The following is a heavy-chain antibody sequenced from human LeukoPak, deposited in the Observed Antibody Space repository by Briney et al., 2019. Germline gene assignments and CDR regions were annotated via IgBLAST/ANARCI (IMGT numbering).Heavy chain of an antibody. CDR2: VIPADDST. Sequence: ASVKVSCKASGYTFTTYHIHWVRQAPGQGLEWMGSVIPADDSTSSAQKFQGRVTMSTDTSTSTVYMELSSLRSEDTALYYCARFTRGSGYDYWGQGTLVTVSS. CDR1: GYTFTTYH. V-gene: IGHV1-46*01. D-gene: IGHD3-3*01. J-gene: IGHJ4*02. CDR3: ARFTRGSGYDY.